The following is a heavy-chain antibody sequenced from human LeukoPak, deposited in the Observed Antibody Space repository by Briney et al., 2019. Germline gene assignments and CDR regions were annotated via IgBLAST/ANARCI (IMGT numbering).Heavy chain of an antibody. V-gene: IGHV3-7*01. D-gene: IGHD3-10*01. Sequence: PGGSLRLSCAASGFTFSSYWMGWVRQAPGKRLEWVANMNIDGSEKYYADSVKGRFTISRDNAKNSLYLQMNSLRAEDTAVYYCARAVWTMVRGVIITSWFDPWGQGTLVTVSS. J-gene: IGHJ5*02. CDR3: ARAVWTMVRGVIITSWFDP. CDR1: GFTFSSYW. CDR2: MNIDGSEK.